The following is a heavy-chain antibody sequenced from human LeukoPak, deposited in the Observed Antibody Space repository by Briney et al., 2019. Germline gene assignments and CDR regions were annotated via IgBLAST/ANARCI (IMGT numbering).Heavy chain of an antibody. D-gene: IGHD3-3*01. Sequence: SETLSLTCAVYGGSFSGYYWSWIRQPPGKGLEWIGEINQSGSPNYNPSLKSRVTISVDTSKNQFSLKLSSVTAADTAVYYCAITYYDFWSGYGLDYWGQGTLVTVSS. V-gene: IGHV4-34*01. CDR2: INQSGSP. CDR3: AITYYDFWSGYGLDY. CDR1: GGSFSGYY. J-gene: IGHJ4*02.